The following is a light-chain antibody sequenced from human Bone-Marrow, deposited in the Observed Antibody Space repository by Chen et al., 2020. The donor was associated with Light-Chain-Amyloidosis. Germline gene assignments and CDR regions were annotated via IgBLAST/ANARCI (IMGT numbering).Light chain of an antibody. Sequence: DIVMTQSPHSLAVFLGERATINCKSSQSVLYSSNNTNYLAWYQQKPGQPPKLLIYWASTRESGVPDRFSGSGSGTDFTLTISSLQAEDVAIYYCQQYYSTPPYTFGQGTKLDIK. CDR2: WAS. CDR3: QQYYSTPPYT. CDR1: QSVLYSSNNTNY. J-gene: IGKJ2*01. V-gene: IGKV4-1*01.